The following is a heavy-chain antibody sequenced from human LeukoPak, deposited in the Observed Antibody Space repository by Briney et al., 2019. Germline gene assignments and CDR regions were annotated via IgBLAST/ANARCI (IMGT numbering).Heavy chain of an antibody. D-gene: IGHD3-22*01. CDR2: IIPILGMA. J-gene: IGHJ5*02. Sequence: SVKVSCKASGYTFTGYYMHWVRQAPGQGLEWMGRIIPILGMANYAQKFQGRVTITADKSTSTAYMELSSLRSEDTAVYYCARVIEYDSRSNWFDPWGQGTLVTVSS. V-gene: IGHV1-69*04. CDR1: GYTFTGYY. CDR3: ARVIEYDSRSNWFDP.